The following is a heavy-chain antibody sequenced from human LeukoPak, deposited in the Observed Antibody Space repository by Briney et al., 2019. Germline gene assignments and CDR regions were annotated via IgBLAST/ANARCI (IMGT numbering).Heavy chain of an antibody. J-gene: IGHJ4*02. Sequence: PGWSLRLSCAASGFTFSSYAMSWVRQAPGKGLEWVSGISSSGGNTYYADSVKGRFTISRDNSKNTLYLQMNSLRAEDTAVYYCAKVRYVGYYFDYWGQGTLVTVSS. D-gene: IGHD5-12*01. CDR2: ISSSGGNT. CDR1: GFTFSSYA. V-gene: IGHV3-23*01. CDR3: AKVRYVGYYFDY.